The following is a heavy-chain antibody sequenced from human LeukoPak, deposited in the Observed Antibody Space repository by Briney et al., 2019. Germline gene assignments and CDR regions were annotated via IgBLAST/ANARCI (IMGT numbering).Heavy chain of an antibody. CDR3: AKSFWWFGEFSPFDY. CDR1: GFTFSSYW. D-gene: IGHD3-10*01. Sequence: GGSLRLSCAVSGFTFSSYWMSWVRQAPGKGLDWISYISSSTSIIYYADSVKGRFTVSRDNAKNSLYLQMNSLRAEDTAVYYCAKSFWWFGEFSPFDYWGQGTPVTVSS. CDR2: ISSSTSII. V-gene: IGHV3-48*01. J-gene: IGHJ4*02.